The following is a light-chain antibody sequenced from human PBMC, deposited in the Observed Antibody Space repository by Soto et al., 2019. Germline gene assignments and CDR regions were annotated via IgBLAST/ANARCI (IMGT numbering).Light chain of an antibody. V-gene: IGLV1-40*01. CDR3: PGYDGSISGSV. J-gene: IGLJ1*01. Sequence: SVLTQPPSVSGAPGQRVTISCTGTSSNIGGGFDVQWYQQLPGAAPKLLIYTNNRRPSGVPDRFSGSKSGTSASLAITGLQAEDEADYYCPGYDGSISGSVFGPGTKVTVL. CDR1: SSNIGGGFD. CDR2: TNN.